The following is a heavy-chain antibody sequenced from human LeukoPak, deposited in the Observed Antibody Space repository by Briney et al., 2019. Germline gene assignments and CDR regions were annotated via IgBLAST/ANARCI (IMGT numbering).Heavy chain of an antibody. CDR1: GFTFSSYW. V-gene: IGHV3-7*01. CDR2: IKQDGSEK. J-gene: IGHJ6*02. D-gene: IGHD6-13*01. CDR3: ARDHWPGIAAAGAPRYYYYGMDV. Sequence: GGSLRLSCAASGFTFSSYWMSWVRQAPGKGLEWVANIKQDGSEKYYVDSVKGRFTISRDNAKNSLYLQMNSLRAEDTAVYYCARDHWPGIAAAGAPRYYYYGMDVWGQGTTVTVSS.